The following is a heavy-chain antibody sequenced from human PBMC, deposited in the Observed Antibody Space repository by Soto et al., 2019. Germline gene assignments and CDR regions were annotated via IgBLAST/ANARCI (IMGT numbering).Heavy chain of an antibody. CDR3: VRESVPSGPNYFDT. J-gene: IGHJ5*02. CDR2: IYHSGST. Sequence: SETLSLTCSVSGGTITSGRSSWNWIRQSPGKGLEWIAYIYHSGSTYYNPSLKSRVTISVDRSENQFSLKLTSVTAADTAVYYCVRESVPSGPNYFDTWGPGTLVTVSS. V-gene: IGHV4-30-2*06. D-gene: IGHD2-2*01. CDR1: GGTITSGRSS.